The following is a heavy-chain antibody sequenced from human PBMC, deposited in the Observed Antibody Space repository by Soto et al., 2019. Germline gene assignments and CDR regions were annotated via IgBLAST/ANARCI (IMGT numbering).Heavy chain of an antibody. J-gene: IGHJ4*02. CDR2: ISPKSGGS. D-gene: IGHD1-26*01. CDR1: GYTFINYY. V-gene: IGHV1-46*01. CDR3: ARDEVGATTLSGSFLFDY. Sequence: VASVKVSCKASGYTFINYYMHWVRQAPGQGFEWMGRISPKSGGSNYAQKFQGRVTITADKSTSTAYMELSSLRSEDTAVYYCARDEVGATTLSGSFLFDYWGQGTLVTVSS.